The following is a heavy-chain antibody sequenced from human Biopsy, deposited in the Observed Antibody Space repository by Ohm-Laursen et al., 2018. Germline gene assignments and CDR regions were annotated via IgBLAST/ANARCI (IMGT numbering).Heavy chain of an antibody. J-gene: IGHJ1*01. CDR1: GGTFSNYG. Sequence: ASVKVSCKVPGGTFSNYGVNWVRQAPGQGLEWPGGNIPILGTGNYAQKFQDRVTVAADTSTSTATMELRSLRSDDTAVYYCATKLTGYFHHWGQGTLVIVSS. D-gene: IGHD3-9*01. CDR3: ATKLTGYFHH. V-gene: IGHV1-69*06. CDR2: NIPILGTG.